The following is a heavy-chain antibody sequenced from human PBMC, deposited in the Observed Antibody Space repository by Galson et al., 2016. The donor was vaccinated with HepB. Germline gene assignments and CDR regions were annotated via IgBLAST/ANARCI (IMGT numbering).Heavy chain of an antibody. CDR3: ARFDYGDYIDAFDI. D-gene: IGHD4-17*01. Sequence: SLRLSCAASRFTFSSHWMSWVRQAPGKGLEWVANIKQDGSEKYYVDSVKGRFSISRDNGKDSLYLQMNSLRAEDTALYYCARFDYGDYIDAFDIWGQGTMVTVSS. CDR2: IKQDGSEK. V-gene: IGHV3-7*01. CDR1: RFTFSSHW. J-gene: IGHJ3*02.